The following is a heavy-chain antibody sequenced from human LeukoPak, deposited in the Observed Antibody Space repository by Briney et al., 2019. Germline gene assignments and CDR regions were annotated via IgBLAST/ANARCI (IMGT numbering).Heavy chain of an antibody. CDR2: IYYSGST. D-gene: IGHD3-22*01. CDR1: GGSISSSSYY. CDR3: ARLPPHYYDSSGFGGFDY. Sequence: PSETLSLTCTVSGGSISSSSYYWGWIRQPPGKGLEWIGSIYYSGSTYYNPSLKSRVTISVDTSKSQFSLKLSSVTAADTAVYYCARLPPHYYDSSGFGGFDYWGQGTLVTVSS. J-gene: IGHJ4*02. V-gene: IGHV4-39*01.